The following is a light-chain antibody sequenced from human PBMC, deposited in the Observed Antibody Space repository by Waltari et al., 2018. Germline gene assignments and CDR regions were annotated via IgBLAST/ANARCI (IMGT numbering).Light chain of an antibody. V-gene: IGLV1-40*01. CDR2: GNN. Sequence: QSVLTQPPPVSGTPGPRVTISCTGSSSNHREGHHVPWYQKIPGTAPKLLIFGNNNRPSWAPDRFSGSKSGTSASLAITGLQAEDEGDYYCQSFDSRLSDGVVFGGGTKVTVL. CDR1: SSNHREGHH. CDR3: QSFDSRLSDGVV. J-gene: IGLJ2*01.